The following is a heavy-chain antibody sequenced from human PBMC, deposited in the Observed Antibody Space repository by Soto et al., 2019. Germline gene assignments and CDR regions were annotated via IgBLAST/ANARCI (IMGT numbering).Heavy chain of an antibody. J-gene: IGHJ4*02. CDR2: IYYSGTT. V-gene: IGHV4-59*01. D-gene: IGHD3-10*01. Sequence: SETLSLTCDVSGDTISGYYWSWIRQPPGKGLEWIGYIYYSGTTSYNPSLNSRVTMSVDTSKNQFSLKVNSVTAADTAVYYCARESYYGSGATVVAYWGQGTLVTVSS. CDR3: ARESYYGSGATVVAY. CDR1: GDTISGYY.